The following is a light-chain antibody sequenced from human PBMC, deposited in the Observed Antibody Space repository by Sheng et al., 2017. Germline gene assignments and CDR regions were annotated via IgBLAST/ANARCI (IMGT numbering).Light chain of an antibody. CDR2: DAS. J-gene: IGKJ1*01. CDR1: QDISNY. CDR3: QQYDNLPTWT. V-gene: IGKV1-33*01. Sequence: DIQMTQSPSSLSASVGDRVTITCQASQDISNYLNWYQQKPGKAPKLLIYDASNLETGVPSRFSGSGSGTDFTFTISSLQPEDIATYYCQQYDNLPTWTFGQGTKWKSN.